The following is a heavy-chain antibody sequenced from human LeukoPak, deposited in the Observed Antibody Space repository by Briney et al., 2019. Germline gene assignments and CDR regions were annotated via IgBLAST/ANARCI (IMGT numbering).Heavy chain of an antibody. Sequence: PSETLSLTCTVSGGSINNYFWSWIRQPAGKGLEWIGRIYSSGSTNYNPSLKSRVIMSVDTSKNQFSSMLNSVTAADTAVYYCAKGYTYGYFSYFDPWGQGTLVTVSS. CDR1: GGSINNYF. CDR2: IYSSGST. V-gene: IGHV4-4*07. D-gene: IGHD5-18*01. CDR3: AKGYTYGYFSYFDP. J-gene: IGHJ5*02.